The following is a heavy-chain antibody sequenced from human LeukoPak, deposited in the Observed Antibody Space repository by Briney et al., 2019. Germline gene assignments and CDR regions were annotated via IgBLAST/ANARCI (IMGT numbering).Heavy chain of an antibody. CDR1: GGSISSYY. D-gene: IGHD4-17*01. Sequence: PSETLSLTCTVSGGSISSYYWSWIRQPPGKGLEWIGYNYYSGSTNYNPSLKSRVTISVDTSKNQFSLKLSSVTAADTAVYYCARGSTVTTSYGMDVWGQGTTVTVSS. J-gene: IGHJ6*02. CDR3: ARGSTVTTSYGMDV. V-gene: IGHV4-59*01. CDR2: NYYSGST.